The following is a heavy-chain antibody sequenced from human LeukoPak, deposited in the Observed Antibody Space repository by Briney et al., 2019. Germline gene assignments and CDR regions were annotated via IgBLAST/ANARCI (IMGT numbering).Heavy chain of an antibody. Sequence: GASVKVSCKASRYTFTSYYMHWVRQAPGQGLEWMGIIDPSDGSTSYAQKFQGRVTMTRDTSTRTVYMELSSLRSEDTAIYYCARPRGYCSSTSCSPGDYWGQGTLVTVSS. V-gene: IGHV1-46*01. J-gene: IGHJ4*02. CDR3: ARPRGYCSSTSCSPGDY. D-gene: IGHD2-2*01. CDR1: RYTFTSYY. CDR2: IDPSDGST.